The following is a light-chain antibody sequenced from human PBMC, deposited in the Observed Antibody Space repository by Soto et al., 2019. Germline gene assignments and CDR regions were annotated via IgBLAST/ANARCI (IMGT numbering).Light chain of an antibody. CDR2: DVS. V-gene: IGLV2-11*01. CDR1: SIDAGGYNY. Sequence: LTHPRSGGRSPGQSVTISCTETSIDAGGYNYVSWYQQHPGKAPKLMIYDVSKRPSGVPDRFSGSKSGNTASLTISGLQAEDEADSYCCSYAGSPYVFGTGTKVTVL. J-gene: IGLJ1*01. CDR3: CSYAGSPYV.